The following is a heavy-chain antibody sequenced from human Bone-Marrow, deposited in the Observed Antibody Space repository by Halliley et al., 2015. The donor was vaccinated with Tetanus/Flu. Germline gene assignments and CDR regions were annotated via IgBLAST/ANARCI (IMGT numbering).Heavy chain of an antibody. V-gene: IGHV3-30*18. CDR2: SYDSSHK. D-gene: IGHD3-16*02. Sequence: SYDSSHKYYAESLKGRFTVSRDNFKNTLYLQMNSLRTEDTAVYFCAKDERGTFGGVIAGDFDSWGQGTQVTVSS. J-gene: IGHJ4*02. CDR3: AKDERGTFGGVIAGDFDS.